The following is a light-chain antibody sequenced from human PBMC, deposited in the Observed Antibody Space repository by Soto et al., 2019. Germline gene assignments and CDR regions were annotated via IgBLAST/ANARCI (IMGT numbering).Light chain of an antibody. CDR2: GNS. CDR3: QSYDRSLRTYL. J-gene: IGLJ1*01. Sequence: QSVLTQPPSVSGAPGQRVTISCSGSTSNIGAGYDVNWYRQLPGTAPKLLIYGNSDRPSGVPDRFSGSKSGTSASLAITGLQAEDEADYFCQSYDRSLRTYLFGTATKVTVL. CDR1: TSNIGAGYD. V-gene: IGLV1-40*01.